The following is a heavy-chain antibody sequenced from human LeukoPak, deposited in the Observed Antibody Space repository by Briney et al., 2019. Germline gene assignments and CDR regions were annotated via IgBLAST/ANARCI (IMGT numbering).Heavy chain of an antibody. CDR3: ARERGYSYGSVDYYYGMDV. J-gene: IGHJ6*02. CDR1: GFTVSSNY. V-gene: IGHV3-66*01. D-gene: IGHD5-18*01. CDR2: IYSGGST. Sequence: GGSLRLSCAASGFTVSSNYMSWVRQAPGKGLEWVSVIYSGGSTYYADSVKGRFTISRDNSKNTLYLQMNSLRAEDTAVYYCARERGYSYGSVDYYYGMDVWGQGTTVTVS.